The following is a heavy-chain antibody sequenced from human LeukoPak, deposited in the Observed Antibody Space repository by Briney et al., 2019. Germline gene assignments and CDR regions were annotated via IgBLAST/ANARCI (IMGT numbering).Heavy chain of an antibody. Sequence: KPSETLSLTCTVSGGSINSYYWSWIRQPPGKGLEWIGYIYYSGSTNYNPSLKSRVTMSVDTSKNQFSLKLSSVTAADTAVYYCERDGYHYDGSVYYVVWFFDYWGQGALVTVSS. D-gene: IGHD3-22*01. V-gene: IGHV4-59*01. J-gene: IGHJ4*02. CDR2: IYYSGST. CDR3: ERDGYHYDGSVYYVVWFFDY. CDR1: GGSINSYY.